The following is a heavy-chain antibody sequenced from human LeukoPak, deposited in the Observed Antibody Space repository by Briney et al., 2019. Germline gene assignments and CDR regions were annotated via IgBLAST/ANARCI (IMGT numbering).Heavy chain of an antibody. V-gene: IGHV4-61*01. CDR1: DNSVSSSRYY. CDR3: AREGGRQWLVSGALDS. J-gene: IGHJ5*01. Sequence: SETLSLTCTVSDNSVSSSRYYWTWIRQPPGKGLEWIGYIYHGSATYNPSLESRVTLSMDTSKNQYSLKMTSVTAADTAVYYCAREGGRQWLVSGALDSWGQGTLVTVSS. CDR2: IYHGSA. D-gene: IGHD6-19*01.